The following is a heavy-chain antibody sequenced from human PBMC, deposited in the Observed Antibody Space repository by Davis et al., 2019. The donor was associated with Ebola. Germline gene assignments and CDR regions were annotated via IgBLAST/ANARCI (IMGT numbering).Heavy chain of an antibody. Sequence: ASVKVSCKTSGYIFTRYSIHWVRHAPGEGLEWVGWINSGNGDTKCSQKFQDRVTFTRDASASTAYMELSSLRSEDTAMYYCARDEDVWGQGTTVTVSS. V-gene: IGHV1-3*04. CDR2: INSGNGDT. CDR3: ARDEDV. CDR1: GYIFTRYS. J-gene: IGHJ6*02.